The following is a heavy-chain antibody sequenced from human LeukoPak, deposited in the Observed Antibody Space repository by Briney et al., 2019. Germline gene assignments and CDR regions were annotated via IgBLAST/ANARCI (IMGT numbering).Heavy chain of an antibody. V-gene: IGHV5-51*01. D-gene: IGHD2-2*01. CDR2: IYPADSDT. CDR1: GYSFTSNW. CDR3: ARVLGYCSSTSCAGPYYYYGMDV. Sequence: GESLRISCKASGYSFTSNWIGWVRQMPGKGLEWMGIIYPADSDTRYSPSFQGQVTISADKSISTAYLQWSSLKASDTAMYYCARVLGYCSSTSCAGPYYYYGMDVWGQGTTVTVSS. J-gene: IGHJ6*02.